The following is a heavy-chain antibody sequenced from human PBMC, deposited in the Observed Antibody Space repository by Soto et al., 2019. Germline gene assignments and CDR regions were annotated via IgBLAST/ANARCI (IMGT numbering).Heavy chain of an antibody. D-gene: IGHD4-17*01. J-gene: IGHJ4*02. V-gene: IGHV4-30-4*01. Sequence: QVQLQESGPGLVKPSQTLSLTCTVSGGSISSGDYYWSWIRQPPGKGLEWIGYIYYSGSTYYNPSLKRRVTISVDTSKNQFSRQLSSVTAADTAVYYCARTTVTTLTEDLDYWGQGTLVTVSS. CDR2: IYYSGST. CDR3: ARTTVTTLTEDLDY. CDR1: GGSISSGDYY.